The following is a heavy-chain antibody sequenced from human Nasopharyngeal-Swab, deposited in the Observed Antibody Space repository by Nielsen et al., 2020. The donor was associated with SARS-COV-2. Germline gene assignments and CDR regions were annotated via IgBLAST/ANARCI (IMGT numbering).Heavy chain of an antibody. D-gene: IGHD1-26*01. CDR3: ARDMVGATIYYYGMDV. CDR2: ISAYNGNT. V-gene: IGHV1-18*01. J-gene: IGHJ6*02. Sequence: ASVKVSCKASGYTFTSYGISWVRRAPGQGLEWMGWISAYNGNTNYAQKLQGRVTMTTDTSTSKAYMELRSLRSDDTAVYYCARDMVGATIYYYGMDVWGQGTTVTVSS. CDR1: GYTFTSYG.